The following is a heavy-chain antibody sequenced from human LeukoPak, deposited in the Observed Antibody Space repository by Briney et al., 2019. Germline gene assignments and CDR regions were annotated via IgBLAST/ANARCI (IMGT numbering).Heavy chain of an antibody. Sequence: PGGSLRLSCAASGFTFRSYAITWVRQGPGKGLEWVSAIRPDGDRTYYANSVRGRFTISRDNSKDTVYLQINGLRVKDTAVYYCAREQSGTRVWYTVDYWGQGTLVTVSS. CDR3: AREQSGTRVWYTVDY. V-gene: IGHV3-23*01. CDR2: IRPDGDRT. CDR1: GFTFRSYA. J-gene: IGHJ4*02. D-gene: IGHD6-19*01.